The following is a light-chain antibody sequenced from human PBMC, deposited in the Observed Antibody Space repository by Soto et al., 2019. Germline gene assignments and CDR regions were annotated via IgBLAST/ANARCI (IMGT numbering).Light chain of an antibody. CDR3: QQRSNWHLT. Sequence: EVVLTQSPATLSLSPGERATLSCRASQSVSSYLAWYQQKPGQAPRLLIYDASNRATGIPARFSGSGSGTDFTLTISSLKPEDFAVYYCQQRSNWHLTFGGGTKVDIK. CDR1: QSVSSY. V-gene: IGKV3-11*01. CDR2: DAS. J-gene: IGKJ4*01.